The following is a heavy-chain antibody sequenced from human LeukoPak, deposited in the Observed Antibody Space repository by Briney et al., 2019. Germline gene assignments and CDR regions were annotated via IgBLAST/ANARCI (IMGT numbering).Heavy chain of an antibody. CDR1: GLTYSSYG. D-gene: IGHD6-19*01. Sequence: GGSLRLFCAASGLTYSSYGMHWIRQAPGKGLEWVAFIRYDGSNKYYADSVKRRFTISRDKSKNTLYLQMNSLRAEDTAVYYCAKEAYSSGWYWLDYWGQGTLVTVSS. J-gene: IGHJ4*02. CDR2: IRYDGSNK. V-gene: IGHV3-30*02. CDR3: AKEAYSSGWYWLDY.